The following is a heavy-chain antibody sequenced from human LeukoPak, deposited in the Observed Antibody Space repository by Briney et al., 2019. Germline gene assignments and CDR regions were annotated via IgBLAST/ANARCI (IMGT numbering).Heavy chain of an antibody. Sequence: GGSLRLSCAASRDTFNSYWMSWVRQAPGKGLEWVATIKRDGIEKYYVDPVKGRFTVSRDNAKNSLYLQMNSLRAEDTAVYYCAREALSSSWGTDYWGQGTLVTVSS. D-gene: IGHD6-13*01. CDR1: RDTFNSYW. CDR3: AREALSSSWGTDY. V-gene: IGHV3-7*01. CDR2: IKRDGIEK. J-gene: IGHJ4*02.